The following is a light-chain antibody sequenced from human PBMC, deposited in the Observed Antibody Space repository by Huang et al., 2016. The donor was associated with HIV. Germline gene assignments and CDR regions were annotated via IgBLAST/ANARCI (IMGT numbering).Light chain of an antibody. J-gene: IGKJ2*01. CDR2: SAS. Sequence: DIEMTLSPSSLSASVGDRVTVTCRASPGISNYLAGFQQKPGKAPKSRIQSASSLQSGVPSRLSGSGSGTDFTLTISGLQPDDSATYYCHQYYSFPYTFGQGTKLEIK. V-gene: IGKV1-16*01. CDR1: PGISNY. CDR3: HQYYSFPYT.